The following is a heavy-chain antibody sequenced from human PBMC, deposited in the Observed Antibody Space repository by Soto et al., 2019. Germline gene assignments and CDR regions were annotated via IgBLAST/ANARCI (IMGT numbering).Heavy chain of an antibody. Sequence: PGGSLRLSCAASGFNFNTFAMSWIRQAPGKGLEWVSHISSSGGSRDYADSVRGRFTISRDNSKSVLFLQMNSLRADDTATYYCAKDTNSTWTANWVDPWGKGTLVTVSS. J-gene: IGHJ5*02. V-gene: IGHV3-23*01. D-gene: IGHD1-1*01. CDR2: ISSSGGSR. CDR3: AKDTNSTWTANWVDP. CDR1: GFNFNTFA.